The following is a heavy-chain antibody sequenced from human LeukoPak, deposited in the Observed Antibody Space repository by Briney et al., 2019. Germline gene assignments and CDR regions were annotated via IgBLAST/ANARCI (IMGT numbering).Heavy chain of an antibody. J-gene: IGHJ3*02. CDR3: ANFYGSGSYYNPLDAFDI. V-gene: IGHV3-23*01. CDR1: GFTFSSYA. CDR2: ISGSGGST. Sequence: GGSLRLSCAASGFTFSSYAMSWVRQAPGKGLEWVSAISGSGGSTYYADSVKGRFTISRDNSKNTLYLQMNSLRAEDTAVYYCANFYGSGSYYNPLDAFDIWGQGTMVTVSS. D-gene: IGHD3-10*01.